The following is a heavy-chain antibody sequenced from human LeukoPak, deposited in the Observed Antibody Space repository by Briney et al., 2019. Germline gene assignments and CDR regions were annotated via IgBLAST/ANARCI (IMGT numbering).Heavy chain of an antibody. Sequence: ASVKVSCKASGYTFTSYGISWVRQAPGQGLEWMGWISAYNGNTNYAQKLQGRVTMTTDTSTSTAYMELRSLRSEDTAVYYCARGGYFDWLFPYGMDVWGQGTTVTVSS. CDR1: GYTFTSYG. V-gene: IGHV1-18*01. J-gene: IGHJ6*02. CDR2: ISAYNGNT. D-gene: IGHD3-9*01. CDR3: ARGGYFDWLFPYGMDV.